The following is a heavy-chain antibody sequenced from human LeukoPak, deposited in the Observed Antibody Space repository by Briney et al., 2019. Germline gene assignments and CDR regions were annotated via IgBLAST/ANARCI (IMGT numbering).Heavy chain of an antibody. Sequence: GVSVKVSCKASGYTFTSYDINWVRQAPGQGLEWMGWMNPNSGNTAYAQKFQGRVTITRNTSISTAYMELSSLTSEDTAVYYCARALGAEVNDYWGQGTLVTVSS. D-gene: IGHD3-16*01. V-gene: IGHV1-8*03. CDR3: ARALGAEVNDY. CDR1: GYTFTSYD. J-gene: IGHJ4*02. CDR2: MNPNSGNT.